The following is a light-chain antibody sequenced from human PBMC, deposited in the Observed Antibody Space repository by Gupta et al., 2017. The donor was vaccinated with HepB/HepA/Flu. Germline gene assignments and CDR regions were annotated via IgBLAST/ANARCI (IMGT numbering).Light chain of an antibody. CDR1: QDINSY. CDR2: SAS. V-gene: IGKV1-9*01. CDR3: QQFNSYPIT. Sequence: DIQLTQSPSFLSGSVGDRVTITCRASQDINSYLIWYQQKPGKAPNLLIYSASTLQGGVPSRFSGSGSGTEFTLTISSLQPEDFATYYCQQFNSYPITFGQGTRLDIK. J-gene: IGKJ5*01.